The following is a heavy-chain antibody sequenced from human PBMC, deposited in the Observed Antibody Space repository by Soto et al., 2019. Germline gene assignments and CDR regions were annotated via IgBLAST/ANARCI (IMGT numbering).Heavy chain of an antibody. CDR2: VSGGGGVT. V-gene: IGHV3-23*01. CDR1: GCSFIDYA. J-gene: IGHJ4*02. CDR3: AKGRCSGTSCYSDY. Sequence: PGGSLRLSCAASGCSFIDYAMIWVRQAPGKGLEWVSGVSGGGGVTNYADSVKGRFTISRDNSKNTVYLQMNGLRAEDTAIYYCAKGRCSGTSCYSDYWGQGTLVTVSS. D-gene: IGHD2-15*01.